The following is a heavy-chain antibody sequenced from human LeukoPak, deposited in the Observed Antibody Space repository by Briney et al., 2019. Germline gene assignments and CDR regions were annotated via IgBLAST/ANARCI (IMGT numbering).Heavy chain of an antibody. D-gene: IGHD1-14*01. J-gene: IGHJ4*02. Sequence: GGSLRLSCAASGFTFSNYGMHCVRQAPGKGLEWVAGISEDGINKYYADSVKGRFTISRDNSNNTLFLQMNSLRAEDTAVYYCAKDRETTASGTFDYWGQGSLVTVSS. CDR1: GFTFSNYG. CDR3: AKDRETTASGTFDY. CDR2: ISEDGINK. V-gene: IGHV3-30*18.